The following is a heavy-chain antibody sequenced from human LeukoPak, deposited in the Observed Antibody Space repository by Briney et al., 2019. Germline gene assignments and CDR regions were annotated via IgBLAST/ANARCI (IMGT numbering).Heavy chain of an antibody. J-gene: IGHJ4*02. CDR1: GFTFSRYA. Sequence: PGGSLRLSCAASGFTFSRYAMSWVRQAPGKGLEWVSAISGSGGSTYYADSVKGRFTISRDNSKNTLYLQMNSLRAEDTAVYYCAKDGDILTRGLLDYWGQGTLVTVSS. V-gene: IGHV3-23*01. CDR3: AKDGDILTRGLLDY. CDR2: ISGSGGST. D-gene: IGHD3-9*01.